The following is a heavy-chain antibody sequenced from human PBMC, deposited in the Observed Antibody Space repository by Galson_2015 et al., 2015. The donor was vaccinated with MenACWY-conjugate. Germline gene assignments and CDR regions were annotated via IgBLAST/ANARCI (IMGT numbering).Heavy chain of an antibody. V-gene: IGHV4-59*11. CDR2: IRDTGSL. CDR3: ARGVNLASMAGY. Sequence: SEPLSLTCTVSGGSISSHYWSWFRQPPGKGLEWIAYIRDTGSLKDNPSLKSRVTISVDTSKNQFSLTMTSVTAADTAVYYCARGVNLASMAGYWGQGTLVTVSS. J-gene: IGHJ4*02. CDR1: GGSISSHY. D-gene: IGHD3-3*02.